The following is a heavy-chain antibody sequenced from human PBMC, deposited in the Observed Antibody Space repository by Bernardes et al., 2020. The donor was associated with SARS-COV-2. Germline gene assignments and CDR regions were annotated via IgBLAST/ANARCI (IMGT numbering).Heavy chain of an antibody. D-gene: IGHD3-3*01. CDR2: IYPGDSDT. CDR3: ARQTYYDFWSGGYYYGMDV. J-gene: IGHJ6*02. V-gene: IGHV5-51*01. CDR1: GYSFTSYW. Sequence: GESLKVSCKGSGYSFTSYWIGWVRQMPGKGLEWMGIIYPGDSDTRYSPSFQGQVTISADKSISTAYLQWSSLKASDTAMYYCARQTYYDFWSGGYYYGMDVWGQGTTVTVSS.